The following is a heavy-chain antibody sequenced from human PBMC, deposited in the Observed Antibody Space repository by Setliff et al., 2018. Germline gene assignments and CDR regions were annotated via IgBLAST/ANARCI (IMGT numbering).Heavy chain of an antibody. CDR1: GYSISSGYY. Sequence: SETLSLTCAVSGYSISSGYYWGWIRQPPGKGLEWIGSIYRSGSTYYNPSLRSRVSISVDTSKNQFSLKLSSVTAADTATYYCARAGPTVTFFRVLVISWWDPWGQGSLVTVSS. V-gene: IGHV4-38-2*01. D-gene: IGHD3-3*01. J-gene: IGHJ5*02. CDR2: IYRSGST. CDR3: ARAGPTVTFFRVLVISWWDP.